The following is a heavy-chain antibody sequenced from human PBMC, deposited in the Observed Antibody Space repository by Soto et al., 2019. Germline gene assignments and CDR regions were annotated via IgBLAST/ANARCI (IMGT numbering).Heavy chain of an antibody. J-gene: IGHJ4*02. CDR2: ISNDGSYK. D-gene: IGHD5-12*01. V-gene: IGHV3-30*18. Sequence: QVQLVESGGGVVQPGRSLRLSCTASGFSFRSYVMHWVRQAPGKGLEWVALISNDGSYKYYADSVKGRFTISRDNSKKTLHLQMSRLTSDDTGVYHCAKLALERRYIAYDDVDYWGQGTLVTVSS. CDR1: GFSFRSYV. CDR3: AKLALERRYIAYDDVDY.